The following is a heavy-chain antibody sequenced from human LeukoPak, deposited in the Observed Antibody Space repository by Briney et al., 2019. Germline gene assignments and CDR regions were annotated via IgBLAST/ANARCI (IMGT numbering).Heavy chain of an antibody. V-gene: IGHV4-59*08. CDR2: IYYSGST. D-gene: IGHD2-2*02. Sequence: SETLSLTCTVSGGSISAYYWSWLRQPPGKGREFLGYIYYSGSTQYNPSLKSRVTISVDTSKNQFSLKLNSLTAADTAVYYCARRYYTDWYFDLWGRGTLVTVSS. J-gene: IGHJ2*01. CDR1: GGSISAYY. CDR3: ARRYYTDWYFDL.